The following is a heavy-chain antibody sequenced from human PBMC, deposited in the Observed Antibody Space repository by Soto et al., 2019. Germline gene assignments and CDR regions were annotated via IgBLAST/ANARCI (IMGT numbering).Heavy chain of an antibody. CDR2: IYPGDSDT. Sequence: PGEPMKISCKASGYRFSTYWIGWVRKRPGKGPEWMAIIYPGDSDTRENPSFQGQVTISADKSSNTVHLQWRSLKASDTAIYYCARLGGIVDTGTWSQWGRGPPVAVSS. J-gene: IGHJ1*01. D-gene: IGHD1-26*01. CDR1: GYRFSTYW. V-gene: IGHV5-51*01. CDR3: ARLGGIVDTGTWSQ.